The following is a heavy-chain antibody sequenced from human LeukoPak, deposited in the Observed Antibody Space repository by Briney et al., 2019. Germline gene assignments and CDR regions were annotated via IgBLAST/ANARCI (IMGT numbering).Heavy chain of an antibody. CDR2: ISSSSYI. CDR3: AREDAMYSSGWYGSYFDY. J-gene: IGHJ4*02. V-gene: IGHV3-21*01. D-gene: IGHD6-19*01. Sequence: GGSLRLSCAASGFTFSSYSVNWVRQAPGKGLEWVSSISSSSYIYYADSVKGRFTISRDNAKNSLYLQMNSLRAEDTAVYYCAREDAMYSSGWYGSYFDYWGQGTLVTVSS. CDR1: GFTFSSYS.